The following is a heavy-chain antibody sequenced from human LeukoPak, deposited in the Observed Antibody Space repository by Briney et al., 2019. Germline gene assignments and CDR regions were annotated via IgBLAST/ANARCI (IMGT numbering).Heavy chain of an antibody. J-gene: IGHJ4*02. V-gene: IGHV1-18*01. CDR1: GYTFTSYD. D-gene: IGHD5-18*01. CDR2: ISAYNGNT. Sequence: ASVKVSCKASGYTFTSYDINWARQAPGQGLEWMGWISAYNGNTNYAQKLQGRVTMTTDTSTSTAYMELRSLRSDDTAVYYCARLEDTATIDYWGRGTLVTVSS. CDR3: ARLEDTATIDY.